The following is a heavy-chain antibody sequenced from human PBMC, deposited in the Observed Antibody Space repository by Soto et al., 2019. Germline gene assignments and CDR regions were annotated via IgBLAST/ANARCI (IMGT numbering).Heavy chain of an antibody. CDR2: IYTTRSP. Sequence: PSETLSLTFPVTGDSFSKYYWNWIRHPAGKGLEWIGRIYTTRSPNYNPSLKSRVTMSVDTSKNQFSLKLNLSSVTAADTAVYYCARSPAYGDYANLDTWGPGTLVTVSS. D-gene: IGHD4-17*01. J-gene: IGHJ5*02. CDR1: GDSFSKYY. V-gene: IGHV4-4*07. CDR3: ARSPAYGDYANLDT.